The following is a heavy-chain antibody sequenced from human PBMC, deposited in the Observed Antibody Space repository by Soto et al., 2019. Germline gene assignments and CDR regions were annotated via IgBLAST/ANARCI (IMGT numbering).Heavy chain of an antibody. Sequence: SVKVSCKASGGTFSSYAISWVRQAPGQGLEWMGGIIPIFGTANYAQKFQGRVTITADESTSTAYMELSSLRSEDTAVYYGSRGATIFGVVRRHYYYYGMDVWGQGTTVTVSS. CDR2: IIPIFGTA. V-gene: IGHV1-69*13. J-gene: IGHJ6*02. CDR1: GGTFSSYA. CDR3: SRGATIFGVVRRHYYYYGMDV. D-gene: IGHD3-3*01.